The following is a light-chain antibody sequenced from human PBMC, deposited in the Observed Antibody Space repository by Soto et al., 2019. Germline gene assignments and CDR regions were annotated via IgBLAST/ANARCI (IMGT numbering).Light chain of an antibody. CDR2: EVS. V-gene: IGLV2-14*01. CDR3: SSYTSSSTVA. J-gene: IGLJ2*01. Sequence: QSALTQSASVSGSPGQSITISCTGTSSDLGGYNYVSWYQQHPDKAPKLMIFEVSNRPSGVSNRFSGSKSGNTASLTISGLLPEDEADYYCSSYTSSSTVAFGGGTKVTVL. CDR1: SSDLGGYNY.